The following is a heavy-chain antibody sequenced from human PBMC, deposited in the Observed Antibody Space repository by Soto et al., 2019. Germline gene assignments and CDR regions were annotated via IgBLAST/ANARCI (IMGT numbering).Heavy chain of an antibody. CDR2: IYYSGST. CDR1: GGSISSGGYY. J-gene: IGHJ4*02. CDR3: ARDRRLVRGYFDY. Sequence: PSETLSLTCTVSGGSISSGGYYWSWIRQHPGKGLEWIGYIYYSGSTYYNPSLKSRVTISVDTSKNQFSLKLSSVTAADTAVYYCARDRRLVRGYFDYWGQGTLVPSPQ. V-gene: IGHV4-31*03. D-gene: IGHD6-19*01.